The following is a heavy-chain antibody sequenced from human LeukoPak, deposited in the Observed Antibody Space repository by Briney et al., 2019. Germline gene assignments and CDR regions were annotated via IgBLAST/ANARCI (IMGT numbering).Heavy chain of an antibody. CDR3: ARGQVVTNWPSSFFDY. CDR1: GFTVSSNY. Sequence: PGGSLRLSCAASGFTVSSNYMSWVRQAPGKGLEWVSVIYSGGSTYYADSVKGRFTISRGNSKNTLYLQMNSLRAEDTAVYYCARGQVVTNWPSSFFDYWGQGTLVTVSS. D-gene: IGHD3-22*01. CDR2: IYSGGST. V-gene: IGHV3-53*01. J-gene: IGHJ4*02.